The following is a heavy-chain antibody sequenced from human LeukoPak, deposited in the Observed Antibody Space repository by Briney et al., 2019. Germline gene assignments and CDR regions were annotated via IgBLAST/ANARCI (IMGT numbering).Heavy chain of an antibody. CDR2: ISSSRSYI. CDR3: AIVGTVMFTIIAPYYMDV. CDR1: GFTFSRYS. J-gene: IGHJ6*03. Sequence: PGGSLRLSCAASGFTFSRYSMNWVRQAPGKGLEWVSSISSSRSYIYYADSVKGRFTISRDNAKNSLYLQMNSLRAEDTAVYYCAIVGTVMFTIIAPYYMDVLGKGTTVTVSS. V-gene: IGHV3-21*01. D-gene: IGHD5-18*01.